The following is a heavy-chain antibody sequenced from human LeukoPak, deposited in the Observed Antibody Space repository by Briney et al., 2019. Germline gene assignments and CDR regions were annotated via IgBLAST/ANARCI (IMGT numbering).Heavy chain of an antibody. CDR2: IYYSGST. V-gene: IGHV4-59*01. CDR1: GGSITTYY. Sequence: SETLSLTCTVSGGSITTYYWSWVRQPPGKGLEWIGYIYYSGSTNYNPSLKSRVTISVDTSKNQFSLKLSSVTAADTAVYYCARTDCSSTSCSWFDPWGQGTLVTVSS. J-gene: IGHJ5*02. D-gene: IGHD2-2*01. CDR3: ARTDCSSTSCSWFDP.